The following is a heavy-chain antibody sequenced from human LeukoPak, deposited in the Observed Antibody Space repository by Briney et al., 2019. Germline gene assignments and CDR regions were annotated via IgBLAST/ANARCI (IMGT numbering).Heavy chain of an antibody. CDR2: FDPEDGET. D-gene: IGHD1-26*01. V-gene: IGHV1-24*01. J-gene: IGHJ4*02. CDR1: GYTLTELS. CDR3: ARGGSASGSLLNY. Sequence: ASVKVSCKVSGYTLTELSMHWVRQAPGKGLEWMGGFDPEDGETIYAQKFQGRVTMTRDTSTSTVYMEMSSLRSEDTAVYYCARGGSASGSLLNYWGQGALVTVSS.